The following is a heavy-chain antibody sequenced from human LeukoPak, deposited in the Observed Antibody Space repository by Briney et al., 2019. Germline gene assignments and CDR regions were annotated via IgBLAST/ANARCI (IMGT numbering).Heavy chain of an antibody. CDR1: GFTFSSYS. D-gene: IGHD3-22*01. CDR2: ISSSSSYI. Sequence: GGSLRLSCAASGFTFSSYSMNWVRQAPGTGLEWVSSISSSSSYIYYADSVKGRFTISRDNAKNSLYLQMNSLRAEDTAVYYCARGGTYYYDSSGYYHFDYWGQGTLVTVSS. CDR3: ARGGTYYYDSSGYYHFDY. J-gene: IGHJ4*02. V-gene: IGHV3-21*01.